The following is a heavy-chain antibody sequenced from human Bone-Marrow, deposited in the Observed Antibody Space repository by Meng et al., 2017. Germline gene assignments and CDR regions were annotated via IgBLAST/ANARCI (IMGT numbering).Heavy chain of an antibody. Sequence: SETLSLTCAISGDSVSSNSAAWNWIRQSPSRGLEWLGRTYYRSRWYNDYAVSVKGRITINPDTSKNQFSLQLNSVTPEDTAVYYCARVEVGYCSSTSCYYYGMDVWGQGTTVTVSS. CDR1: GDSVSSNSAA. V-gene: IGHV6-1*01. CDR2: TYYRSRWYN. CDR3: ARVEVGYCSSTSCYYYGMDV. D-gene: IGHD2-2*01. J-gene: IGHJ6*02.